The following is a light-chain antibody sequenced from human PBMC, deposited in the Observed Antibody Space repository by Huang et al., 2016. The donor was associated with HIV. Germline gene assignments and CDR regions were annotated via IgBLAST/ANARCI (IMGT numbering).Light chain of an antibody. CDR1: QNIGTY. Sequence: DIQMTQSPSSLSASVGDSVTITCRPSQNIGTYLNWYQQRPGRAPQLLIYGSSTVQGWGTSRFSGGGSGTEVTLTINGLQPEDVTMYYCHQTYTVSSIGQVTRLDIK. J-gene: IGKJ5*01. CDR3: HQTYTVSS. V-gene: IGKV1-39*01. CDR2: GSS.